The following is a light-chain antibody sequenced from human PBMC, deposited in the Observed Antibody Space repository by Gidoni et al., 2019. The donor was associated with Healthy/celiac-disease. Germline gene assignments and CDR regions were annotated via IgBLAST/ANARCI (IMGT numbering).Light chain of an antibody. V-gene: IGLV1-40*01. CDR2: GNS. J-gene: IGLJ2*01. Sequence: QSVLTQPPSVSGAPGQRVTISCTGSSPNIGAGYDVHWYQQLPGTAPKLLIYGNSNRPSGVPDRFSGSKSCTSASLAITGLQAEDEADYYCQSYDSSLSGSVFGGGTKLT. CDR1: SPNIGAGYD. CDR3: QSYDSSLSGSV.